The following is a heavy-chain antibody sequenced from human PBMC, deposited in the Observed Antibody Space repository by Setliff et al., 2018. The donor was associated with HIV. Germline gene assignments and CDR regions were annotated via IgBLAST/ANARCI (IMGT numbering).Heavy chain of an antibody. CDR2: IYHAGNT. CDR3: ARGTTLNVVPDAFDI. CDR1: GHSISGGYY. D-gene: IGHD4-17*01. J-gene: IGHJ3*02. Sequence: PSETLSLTCTVPGHSISGGYYWAWIRQPPGKGLEWIGYIYHAGNTYYNPSLKSRVTISVDTSKNQISLRLNSLTAADTAVYYCARGTTLNVVPDAFDIWGQGTMVTVSS. V-gene: IGHV4-38-2*02.